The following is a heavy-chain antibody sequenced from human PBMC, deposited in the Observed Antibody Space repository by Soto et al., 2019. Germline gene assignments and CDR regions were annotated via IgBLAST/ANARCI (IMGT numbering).Heavy chain of an antibody. CDR1: GGTFSTYS. V-gene: IGHV1-69*02. CDR2: IIPMLGIA. CDR3: TIGSWSGEVFDI. J-gene: IGHJ3*02. Sequence: QVQLVQSGAEVKKPGSAVKVSCKDSGGTFSTYSMFWVRQAPGQGLEWMGRIIPMLGIANYAQTFQGRVTITADKSTGTAYMERSRLRSEDTALYYCTIGSWSGEVFDIWGQGTMVTVSS. D-gene: IGHD2-21*01.